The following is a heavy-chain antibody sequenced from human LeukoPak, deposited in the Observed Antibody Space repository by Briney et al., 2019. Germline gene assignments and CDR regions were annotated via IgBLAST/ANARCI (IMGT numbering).Heavy chain of an antibody. V-gene: IGHV3-9*01. J-gene: IGHJ4*02. CDR2: ISWNSGSI. CDR1: GFTFDDYA. D-gene: IGHD5-18*01. CDR3: AKGPYSYGRGYFDY. Sequence: GGSLRLSCAASGFTFDDYAMHWVRQAPGKGLEWVSGISWNSGSIGYADSVKGRFTISRDNAKNSLYLQMNSLRAEDTALYYCAKGPYSYGRGYFDYWGQGTLVTVSS.